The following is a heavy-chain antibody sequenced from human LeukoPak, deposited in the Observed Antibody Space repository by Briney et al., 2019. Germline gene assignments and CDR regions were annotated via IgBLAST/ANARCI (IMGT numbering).Heavy chain of an antibody. V-gene: IGHV3-33*06. CDR3: AKRPRGNYLDPFDY. CDR2: IWDDGSNK. Sequence: QPGGSLRLSCAASGLNFNDYDMDWVRQAPGKGPEWVAVIWDDGSNKYYAESVKGRFTISRDNSKNRLYLQMNSLRAEDTAVYYCAKRPRGNYLDPFDYWGQGTLVTVSS. J-gene: IGHJ4*02. D-gene: IGHD3-10*01. CDR1: GLNFNDYD.